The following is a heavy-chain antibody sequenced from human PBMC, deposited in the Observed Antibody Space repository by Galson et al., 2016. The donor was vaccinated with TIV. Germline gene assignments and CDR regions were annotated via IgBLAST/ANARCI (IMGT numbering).Heavy chain of an antibody. CDR3: AKQLDFDQRVLDALHI. J-gene: IGHJ3*02. CDR2: IYPADSET. Sequence: QSGAEVKKPGESLKISCKASGYSFATFWVGWVRQMPGQGLEWMGVIYPADSETRYSPSFQGQVTISADKSISTAYLQWSSLKASDTAMYYCAKQLDFDQRVLDALHIWGQGTLLTVSS. CDR1: GYSFATFW. V-gene: IGHV5-51*03. D-gene: IGHD3-9*01.